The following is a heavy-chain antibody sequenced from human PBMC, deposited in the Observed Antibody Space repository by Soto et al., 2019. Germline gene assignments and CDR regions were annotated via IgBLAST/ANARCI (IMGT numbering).Heavy chain of an antibody. CDR3: AMAKTTIYNWFDP. V-gene: IGHV4-59*08. CDR2: IYYTGST. Sequence: QVQLQESGPGLVKPSETLSLTCTVSGGSINSYYWGWIRQPPGKGLEWIGQIYYTGSTNYNPSLKSRVTISVDRSKNQFSLRLSSVTAADTAVYYCAMAKTTIYNWFDPWGQGTLVTVSS. CDR1: GGSINSYY. J-gene: IGHJ5*02. D-gene: IGHD1-26*01.